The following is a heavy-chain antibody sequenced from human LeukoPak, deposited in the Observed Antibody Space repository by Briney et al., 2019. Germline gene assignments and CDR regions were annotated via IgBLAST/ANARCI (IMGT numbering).Heavy chain of an antibody. CDR1: GYTFTGYY. Sequence: ASVKVSCKASGYTFTGYYMHWVRQAPGQGLEWMGWINPNSGGTNYAQKFQGRVTMTRDTSISTAYMELSRLRSDDAAVYYCARGEGLERVRLNWFDSWGQGTLVTVSS. D-gene: IGHD4-11*01. CDR3: ARGEGLERVRLNWFDS. J-gene: IGHJ5*01. V-gene: IGHV1-2*02. CDR2: INPNSGGT.